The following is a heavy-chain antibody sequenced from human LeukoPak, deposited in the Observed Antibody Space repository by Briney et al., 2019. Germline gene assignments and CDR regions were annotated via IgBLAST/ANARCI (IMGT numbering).Heavy chain of an antibody. CDR3: ARGGSSSPLFDP. CDR1: GYAFTGYY. Sequence: ASVKVSCKASGYAFTGYYMHWVRQAPGQGLEWMGWINPNSGGTNYAQKFQGWVTMTRDTSISTAYMELSRLRSDDTAVYYCARGGSSSPLFDPWGQGTLVTVSS. D-gene: IGHD6-13*01. J-gene: IGHJ5*02. CDR2: INPNSGGT. V-gene: IGHV1-2*04.